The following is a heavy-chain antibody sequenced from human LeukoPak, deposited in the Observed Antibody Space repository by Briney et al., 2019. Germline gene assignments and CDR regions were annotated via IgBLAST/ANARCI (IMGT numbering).Heavy chain of an antibody. CDR3: TRRMRGLGSYSDAFDI. J-gene: IGHJ3*02. CDR1: GFTFSSYD. CDR2: IDKVGGT. V-gene: IGHV3-13*04. D-gene: IGHD3-10*01. Sequence: SGGSLRLSCAASGFTFSSYDMHWVRQATGKGLVWVSAIDKVGGTYYAGSVKGRFTISRENAKNSLYLQMNSLRAGDTAVYFCTRRMRGLGSYSDAFDIWGQGTMVTVSS.